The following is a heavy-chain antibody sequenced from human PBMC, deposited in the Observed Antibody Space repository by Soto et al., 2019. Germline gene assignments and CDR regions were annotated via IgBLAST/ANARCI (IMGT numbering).Heavy chain of an antibody. J-gene: IGHJ6*02. Sequence: SETLSLTCAVSGGSISSGGYSWSWIRQPPGKGLEWIGYIYHSGSTYYNPSLKSRVTISVDRSKNQFSLKLSSVTAADTAVYYCARDDGGYSYGFSYYGMDVWGQGTTVTVSS. CDR3: ARDDGGYSYGFSYYGMDV. D-gene: IGHD5-18*01. V-gene: IGHV4-30-2*01. CDR1: GGSISSGGYS. CDR2: IYHSGST.